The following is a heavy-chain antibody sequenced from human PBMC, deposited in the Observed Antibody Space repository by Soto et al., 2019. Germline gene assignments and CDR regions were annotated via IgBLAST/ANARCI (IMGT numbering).Heavy chain of an antibody. Sequence: GGSLRLSCAASGFTFRNHAMTWARQAPGKELEWVSAISASGTGTYYAGSGKGRFTIFRDNSRATVYLQMNNLRAEHTATYYCGKDLTPYASAPFDFWGQGTRVTLSP. CDR2: ISASGTGT. CDR1: GFTFRNHA. CDR3: GKDLTPYASAPFDF. J-gene: IGHJ4*01. V-gene: IGHV3-23*01.